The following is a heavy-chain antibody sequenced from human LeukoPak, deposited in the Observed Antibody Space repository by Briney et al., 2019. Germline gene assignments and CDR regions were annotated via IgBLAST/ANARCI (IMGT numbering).Heavy chain of an antibody. Sequence: GASVKVSCKASGFTFTSSAVQWVRQARGLRLEWIGWIVVGSGNTNYAQKFQERVTITRDMSTSTAYMELSSLRSEDTAVYYCAADMASDGAGFDYWGQGTLVTVSS. CDR2: IVVGSGNT. CDR3: AADMASDGAGFDY. D-gene: IGHD4/OR15-4a*01. J-gene: IGHJ4*02. V-gene: IGHV1-58*01. CDR1: GFTFTSSA.